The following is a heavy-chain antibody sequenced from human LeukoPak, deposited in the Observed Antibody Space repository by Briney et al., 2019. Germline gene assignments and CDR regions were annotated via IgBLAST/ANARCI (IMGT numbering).Heavy chain of an antibody. CDR2: ISAYNGNT. CDR1: GYTFTSYG. CDR3: ARDLYYDSSGYYLAEYFQH. J-gene: IGHJ1*01. V-gene: IGHV1-18*01. D-gene: IGHD3-22*01. Sequence: RASVKVSCKASGYTFTSYGISWVRPAPGQGLEWMGWISAYNGNTNYAQKLQGRVTMTTDTSTSTAYMELRSLRSDDTAVYYCARDLYYDSSGYYLAEYFQHWGQGTLVTVSS.